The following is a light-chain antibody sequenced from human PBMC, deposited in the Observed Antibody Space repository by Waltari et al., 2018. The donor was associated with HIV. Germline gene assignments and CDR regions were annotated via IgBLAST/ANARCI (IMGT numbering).Light chain of an antibody. J-gene: IGLJ1*01. CDR1: SPNIGRYY. CDR3: ASWGDNQGGSV. Sequence: QPVLTPPPSASGTPGQRVTISCSGSSPNIGRYYVYWHEQPPGPAPNLPVYRYKPRPALVPPRSSASMSGSAASLPVSGRGSGEEADHYFASWGDNQGGSVFGTGTKVTVL. CDR2: RYK. V-gene: IGLV1-47*01.